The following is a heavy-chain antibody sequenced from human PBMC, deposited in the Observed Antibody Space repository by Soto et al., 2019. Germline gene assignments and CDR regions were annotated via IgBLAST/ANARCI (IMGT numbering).Heavy chain of an antibody. CDR2: AHHSGRT. J-gene: IGHJ4*02. D-gene: IGHD1-26*01. Sequence: QVQLQESGPGLVKPSGTLSLTCTVSGGSMSSSNWWNWVRQSPGKGLEWIGEAHHSGRTNYNPSLKSRVTISVDKSKNHFSLKLSFVTAADTAVYYCARSEATGLDYWGQGTLVTVSS. CDR1: GGSMSSSNW. CDR3: ARSEATGLDY. V-gene: IGHV4-4*02.